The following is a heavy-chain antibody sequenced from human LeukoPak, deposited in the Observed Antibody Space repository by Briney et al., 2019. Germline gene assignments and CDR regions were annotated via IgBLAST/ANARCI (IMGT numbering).Heavy chain of an antibody. V-gene: IGHV4-59*08. Sequence: SETLSLTCTVSGGSISSYYWSWIRQPPGKGLEWIGYIYYSGSTNYNPSLKSRVTISVDTSKNQFSLKLSSVTAADTAVYYCARRSRYSSSWYPTWGQGTLVTVSS. J-gene: IGHJ5*02. CDR3: ARRSRYSSSWYPT. CDR1: GGSISSYY. CDR2: IYYSGST. D-gene: IGHD6-13*01.